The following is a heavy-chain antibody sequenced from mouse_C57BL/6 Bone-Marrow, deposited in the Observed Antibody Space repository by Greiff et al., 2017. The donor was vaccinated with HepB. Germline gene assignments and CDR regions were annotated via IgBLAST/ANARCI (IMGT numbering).Heavy chain of an antibody. CDR2: INPSSGYT. CDR3: ARTHYYGSSFDY. D-gene: IGHD1-1*01. V-gene: IGHV1-7*01. J-gene: IGHJ2*01. Sequence: VQLQQSGAELAKPGASVTLSCKASGFTFTSYWMHWVKQRPGQGLEWIGYINPSSGYTKYNQKFKEKATCIADKSSSQAYMQMSSLTYEDSAVYYCARTHYYGSSFDYWGQGTTLTVSS. CDR1: GFTFTSYW.